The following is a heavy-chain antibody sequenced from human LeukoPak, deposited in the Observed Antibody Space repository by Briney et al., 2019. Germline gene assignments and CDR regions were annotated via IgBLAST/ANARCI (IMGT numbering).Heavy chain of an antibody. Sequence: PGGSLRLSCTASGFTFGDYAMSWFRQAPGKGLEWVGFIRSKAYGGTTEYAASVKGRFTISRDDSKSIAYLQMNSLKDEDTAVYYCTREVRYFDWLSYYYYYMDVWGKGTTVTVSS. V-gene: IGHV3-49*03. D-gene: IGHD3-9*01. J-gene: IGHJ6*03. CDR2: IRSKAYGGTT. CDR1: GFTFGDYA. CDR3: TREVRYFDWLSYYYYYMDV.